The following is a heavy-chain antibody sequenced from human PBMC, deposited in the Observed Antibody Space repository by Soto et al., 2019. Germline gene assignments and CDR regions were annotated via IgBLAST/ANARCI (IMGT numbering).Heavy chain of an antibody. CDR3: ARDPSSSSFLGWFDP. CDR1: GFTVSSNY. CDR2: IYSGESK. Sequence: PGGSLRLSCAASGFTVSSNYMSWVRQAPGKGLEWVSVIYSGESKLYADSVKGRFTISRDNFKNTLYLQMNSLRAEDTAVYYCARDPSSSSFLGWFDPWGQGALVTVSS. D-gene: IGHD6-6*01. V-gene: IGHV3-53*01. J-gene: IGHJ5*02.